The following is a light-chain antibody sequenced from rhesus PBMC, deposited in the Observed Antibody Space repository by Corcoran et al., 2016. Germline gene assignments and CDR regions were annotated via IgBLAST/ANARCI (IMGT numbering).Light chain of an antibody. CDR1: QNVGSY. J-gene: IGKJ3*01. V-gene: IGKV3-53*01. CDR2: GVS. CDR3: QKYSNSPFT. Sequence: QVILTQSPATLSLSPGERATLSCRASQNVGSYLAWYQQKPGQAPRLPLYGVSSRDTGIPDRVSGGGSETEFSLTISSLEPEDFAVYYCQKYSNSPFTFGPGTKLDIK.